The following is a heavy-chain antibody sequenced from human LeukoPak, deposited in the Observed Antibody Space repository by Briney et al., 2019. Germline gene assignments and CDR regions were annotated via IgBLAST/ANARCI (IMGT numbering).Heavy chain of an antibody. J-gene: IGHJ4*02. V-gene: IGHV4-59*01. D-gene: IGHD1-26*01. CDR2: IYYSGTT. Sequence: SETLSLTYTVSGGSISSNFWSWIRQPPGRGLEWIGYIYYSGTTSYNASLKSRVTMSVDTSKNQFSLNLNSVTAADTAVYYCARGLRVGNTGYYFDYWGQGTLVTVSS. CDR3: ARGLRVGNTGYYFDY. CDR1: GGSISSNF.